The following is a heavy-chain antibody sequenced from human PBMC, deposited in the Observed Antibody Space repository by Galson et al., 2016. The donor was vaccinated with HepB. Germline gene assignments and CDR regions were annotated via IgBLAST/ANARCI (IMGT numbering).Heavy chain of an antibody. CDR1: GGSVSGTY. D-gene: IGHD3-3*01. V-gene: IGHV4-59*02. CDR2: IYRSGHS. J-gene: IGHJ4*02. Sequence: SETPSLTCTVSGGSVSGTYWSWIRQAPGKGLEWIGCIYRSGHSMSNPSLESRVTISIDTSKNQFSLKLNSVTAADTAVYYCARGSILRFLEWLPHFDSWGQGTLVTVSS. CDR3: ARGSILRFLEWLPHFDS.